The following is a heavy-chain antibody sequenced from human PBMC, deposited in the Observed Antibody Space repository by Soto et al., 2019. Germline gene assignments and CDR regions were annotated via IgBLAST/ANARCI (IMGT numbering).Heavy chain of an antibody. Sequence: EVQLSESGGGLVQPGGSLRLSCAVSGFSFAGYAMSWVRQAPGKGLEWGSGISGGGASTYYAGSVKGRFTISRDNSGYTVYLQMNSLIAEDTAVYYCAKGQGFSAYYYGMDVWGQGTAVTVSS. CDR1: GFSFAGYA. J-gene: IGHJ6*02. V-gene: IGHV3-23*01. CDR3: AKGQGFSAYYYGMDV. D-gene: IGHD6-19*01. CDR2: ISGGGAST.